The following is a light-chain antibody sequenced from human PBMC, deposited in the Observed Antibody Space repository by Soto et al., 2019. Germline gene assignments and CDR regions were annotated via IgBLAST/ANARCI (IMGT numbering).Light chain of an antibody. Sequence: EIEFTQSPGTLSLSPGERATLSCRASQSVSSSYLAWYQQKPGQAPRRLIYGVSSRATGIPDRFSGSGSGTDFTLTISRLEPEDLAVYYCQQYGSPITFGQGTRLEIK. CDR2: GVS. V-gene: IGKV3-20*01. CDR3: QQYGSPIT. CDR1: QSVSSSY. J-gene: IGKJ5*01.